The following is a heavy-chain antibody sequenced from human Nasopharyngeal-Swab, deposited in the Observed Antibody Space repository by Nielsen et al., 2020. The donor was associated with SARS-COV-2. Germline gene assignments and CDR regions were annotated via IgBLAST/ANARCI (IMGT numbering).Heavy chain of an antibody. CDR1: GFTFSSYA. Sequence: GESLQISCAASGFTFSSYAMSWVRQAPGKGLEWVSAISGSGGSTYYADSVKGRFTISRDNSKNTLYLQMNSLRAEDTAVYYCAKICGGSGGSCSLDYWGQGTLVTVSS. CDR3: AKICGGSGGSCSLDY. CDR2: ISGSGGST. J-gene: IGHJ4*02. D-gene: IGHD2-15*01. V-gene: IGHV3-23*01.